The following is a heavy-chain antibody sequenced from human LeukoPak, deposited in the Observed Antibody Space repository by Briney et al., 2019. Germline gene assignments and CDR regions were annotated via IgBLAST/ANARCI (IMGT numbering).Heavy chain of an antibody. CDR2: IYYSGNT. CDR3: AHLGRYYYMDV. D-gene: IGHD3/OR15-3a*01. J-gene: IGHJ6*03. V-gene: IGHV4-59*02. Sequence: SETLSLTCTVSGGSVSSYYWSWIRQPPGKGLEWIGYIYYSGNTNYYPSLKSRVTMSVDTSKNQFSLKLSSVTAADTAVYYCAHLGRYYYMDVWGKGTTVTVSS. CDR1: GGSVSSYY.